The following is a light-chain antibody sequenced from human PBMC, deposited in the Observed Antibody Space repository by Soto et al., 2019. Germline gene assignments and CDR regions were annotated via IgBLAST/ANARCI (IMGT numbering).Light chain of an antibody. J-gene: IGKJ1*01. CDR1: QSVLYSANNKNY. V-gene: IGKV4-1*01. CDR3: QQYYTTPRT. CDR2: WAS. Sequence: DIVMTHSPDSLAVSLGERATLNCKSSQSVLYSANNKNYLAWYQQKPGQPPKLLIYWASTRESGVPDRFSGSGSGTDFTLTISSLQAEDVAVYFCQQYYTTPRTFGQGTKVEIK.